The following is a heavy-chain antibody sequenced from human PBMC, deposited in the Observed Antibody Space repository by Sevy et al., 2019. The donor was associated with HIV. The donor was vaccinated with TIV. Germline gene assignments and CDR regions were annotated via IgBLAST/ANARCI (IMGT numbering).Heavy chain of an antibody. V-gene: IGHV3-48*01. Sequence: GGSLRLSCTASGFTFSKYDMNWVRQAPGKGLEWLSHISSTSRSIYYADSVKGRFTISRDNAKNSLYLQMNSLRAEDTSVYYCARDPYGDDNFDYWGQGTVVTVSS. CDR1: GFTFSKYD. CDR3: ARDPYGDDNFDY. D-gene: IGHD4-17*01. CDR2: ISSTSRSI. J-gene: IGHJ4*02.